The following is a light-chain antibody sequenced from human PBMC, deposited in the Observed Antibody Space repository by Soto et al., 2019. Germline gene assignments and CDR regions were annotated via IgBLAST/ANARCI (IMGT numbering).Light chain of an antibody. CDR2: DVA. CDR3: QQYGNVPLT. J-gene: IGKJ4*01. CDR1: EDITKY. Sequence: DIQMTQSPSSLSASVGDRVTITCQASEDITKYLNWYQHKPGKAPKLLIYDVAKLETGDPSRFSGSGSGKDFTFTISRLQPEDIATYYCQQYGNVPLTFGGGTKVDIK. V-gene: IGKV1-33*01.